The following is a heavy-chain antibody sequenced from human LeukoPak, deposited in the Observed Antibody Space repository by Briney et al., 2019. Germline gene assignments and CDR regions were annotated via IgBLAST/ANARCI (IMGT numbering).Heavy chain of an antibody. CDR2: INTNGRT. Sequence: PSETLSLTCAVSGGSIRDYQWSWIRQPPGKGLEWIGHINTNGRTDYNPSLRSRLTFSVDTSKNQFSLKLSSVTAADTAVYYCARGGFQQQLRAGTAGGRKDGYFQHWGQGTLVTVSS. CDR1: GGSIRDYQ. D-gene: IGHD6-13*01. V-gene: IGHV4-4*09. CDR3: ARGGFQQQLRAGTAGGRKDGYFQH. J-gene: IGHJ1*01.